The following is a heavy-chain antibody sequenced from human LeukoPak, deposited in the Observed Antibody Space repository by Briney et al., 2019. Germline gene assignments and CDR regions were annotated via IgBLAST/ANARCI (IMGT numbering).Heavy chain of an antibody. CDR2: ISSSSYT. CDR3: ARERDPPAIDI. Sequence: PGGSLRLSCAASGFTFSGYYMSWIRQAPGKGLEWVSYISSSSYTNYADSVKGRFTISRDNAKNSLYLQMNSLRAEDTAVYYCARERDPPAIDIWGQGTMVTVSS. J-gene: IGHJ3*02. CDR1: GFTFSGYY. V-gene: IGHV3-11*05.